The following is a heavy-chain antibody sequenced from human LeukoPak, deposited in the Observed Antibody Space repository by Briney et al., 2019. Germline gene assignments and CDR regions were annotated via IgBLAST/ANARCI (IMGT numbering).Heavy chain of an antibody. J-gene: IGHJ5*02. CDR2: IRSKANSYAT. Sequence: GGSLRPSCAASGFTFSGSAMHWVRQASGKGLEWVGRIRSKANSYATAYAASVKGRFTISRDDSKNTAYLQMNSLKTEDTAVYYCTRQVWGYTVTTSYNWFDPWGQGTLVTVSS. CDR3: TRQVWGYTVTTSYNWFDP. D-gene: IGHD4-17*01. V-gene: IGHV3-73*01. CDR1: GFTFSGSA.